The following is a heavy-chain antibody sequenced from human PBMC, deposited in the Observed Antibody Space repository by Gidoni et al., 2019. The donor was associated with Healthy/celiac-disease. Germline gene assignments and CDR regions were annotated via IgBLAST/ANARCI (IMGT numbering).Heavy chain of an antibody. CDR3: TTIVVVVAATHTYDAFDI. D-gene: IGHD2-15*01. Sequence: EVQLVESGGGLVKPGGSLRLSCAASGFTFSNAWMSWVRQAPGKGLEWVGRIKSKTDGGTTDYAAPVKGRFTISRDDSKNTLYLQMNSLKTEDTAVYYCTTIVVVVAATHTYDAFDIWGQGTMVTVSS. J-gene: IGHJ3*02. V-gene: IGHV3-15*01. CDR2: IKSKTDGGTT. CDR1: GFTFSNAW.